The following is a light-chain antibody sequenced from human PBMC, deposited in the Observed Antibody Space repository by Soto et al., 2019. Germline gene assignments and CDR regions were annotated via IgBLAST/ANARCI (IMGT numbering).Light chain of an antibody. CDR2: RAS. J-gene: IGKJ1*01. CDR1: QSVSNN. CDR3: HQYNNWPPGT. V-gene: IGKV3-15*01. Sequence: EIVLTQSPGTLSLYPWEIATLSCRASQSVSNNYLAWYQHKPGQAPRLLIYRASIRATGIPARFTASGSGTEFTLTISSLQSEDFALYYCHQYNNWPPGTFGQGTKVDI.